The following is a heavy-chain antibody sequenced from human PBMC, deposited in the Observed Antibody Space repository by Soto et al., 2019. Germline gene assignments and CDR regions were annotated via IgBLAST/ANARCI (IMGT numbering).Heavy chain of an antibody. D-gene: IGHD3-3*01. CDR1: GYTFTSYY. J-gene: IGHJ6*02. V-gene: IGHV1-46*01. CDR3: ARTGTYYDFWSGPGAYYGMDV. Sequence: ASVKVSCKASGYTFTSYYMHWVRQAPGQGLEWMGIINPSGGSTSYAQKFQGRVTMTRDTSTSTVYIELSSLRSEDTAVYYCARTGTYYDFWSGPGAYYGMDVWGQGTTVTVSS. CDR2: INPSGGST.